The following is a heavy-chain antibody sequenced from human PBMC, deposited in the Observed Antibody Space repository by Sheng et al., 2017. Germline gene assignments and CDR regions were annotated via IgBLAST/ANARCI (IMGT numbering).Heavy chain of an antibody. Sequence: EVQLVESGGGLVQPGRSLRLFCAASGFTFDDYAMHWVRQVPGKGLEWVSHISWNSGRETYAESVKGRFTISRDNAKSSLYLQMNTLRVEDTAFYYCAKGGERFIQHWDQG. CDR3: AKGGERFIQH. CDR2: ISWNSGRE. CDR1: GFTFDDYA. J-gene: IGHJ1*01. D-gene: IGHD2-21*01. V-gene: IGHV3-9*01.